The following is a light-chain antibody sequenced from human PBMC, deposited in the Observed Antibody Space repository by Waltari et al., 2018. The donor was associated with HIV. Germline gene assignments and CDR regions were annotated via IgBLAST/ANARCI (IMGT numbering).Light chain of an antibody. CDR3: QQRNTWIT. V-gene: IGKV3-11*01. CDR2: DAS. CDR1: QSIRTE. Sequence: EIVLTQSPATLSLSPGERATPSCRASQSIRTELAWYQQKPGQAPRLFIYDASNRATGIPGRFSGSGSGTDFTLTISSLEPEDFAMYYCQQRNTWITFGQGTRLEI. J-gene: IGKJ5*01.